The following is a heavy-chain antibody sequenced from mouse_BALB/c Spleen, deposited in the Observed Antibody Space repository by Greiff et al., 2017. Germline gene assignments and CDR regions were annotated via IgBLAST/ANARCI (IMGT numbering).Heavy chain of an antibody. D-gene: IGHD1-1*01. CDR2: IWAGGST. V-gene: IGHV2-9*02. CDR1: GFSLTSYG. J-gene: IGHJ3*01. Sequence: VHLVESGPGLVAPSQSLSITCTVSGFSLTSYGVHWVRQPPGKGLEWLGVIWAGGSTNYNSALMSRLSISKDNSKSQVFLKMNSLQTDDTAMYYCARGIITTVPVFAYWGQGTLVTVSA. CDR3: ARGIITTVPVFAY.